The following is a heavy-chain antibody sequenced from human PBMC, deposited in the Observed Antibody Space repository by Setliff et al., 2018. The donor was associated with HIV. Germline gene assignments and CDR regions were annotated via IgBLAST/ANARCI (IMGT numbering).Heavy chain of an antibody. CDR2: ISPNNGAA. D-gene: IGHD3-16*01. Sequence: GASVKVSCKAIGYMILGYKMNWVRQAPGQGLEWIGRISPNNGAAEYAPKFQGRVSMTLDTSISTAYLEIPRLTSDDAAVYFCARPRFFDSFDVWG. J-gene: IGHJ3*01. CDR3: ARPRFFDSFDV. CDR1: GYMILGYK. V-gene: IGHV1-2*06.